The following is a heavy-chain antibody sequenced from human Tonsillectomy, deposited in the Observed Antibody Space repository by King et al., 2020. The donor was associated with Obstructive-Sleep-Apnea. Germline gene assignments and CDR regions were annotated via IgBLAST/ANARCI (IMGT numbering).Heavy chain of an antibody. D-gene: IGHD6-13*01. CDR1: GFTFSSYA. Sequence: VQLVESGGGLVQPGGSLRLSCAASGFTFSSYAMSWVRQAPGKGLEWVSAISGSGGSTYYADSVKGRFTISRDNSKNTLYRQRNSLRAEDTAVYYCAKALASSSWPRGCDYWGQGTLVTVSS. V-gene: IGHV3-23*04. CDR2: ISGSGGST. CDR3: AKALASSSWPRGCDY. J-gene: IGHJ4*02.